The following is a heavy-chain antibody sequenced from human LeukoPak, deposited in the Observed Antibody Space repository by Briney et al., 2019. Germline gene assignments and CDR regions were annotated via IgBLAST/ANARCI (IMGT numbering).Heavy chain of an antibody. Sequence: SETLSPTCTVSGGSISSSSSYWGWIRQPPGKGREGTGIIFDSGSTYYNPSLKCPFTISVNPSQNQFSLTLSSVTAADTAVYYCAQSSGWTEYWGQGTLVTVSS. CDR1: GGSISSSSSY. J-gene: IGHJ4*02. CDR3: AQSSGWTEY. CDR2: IFDSGST. V-gene: IGHV4-39*01. D-gene: IGHD6-19*01.